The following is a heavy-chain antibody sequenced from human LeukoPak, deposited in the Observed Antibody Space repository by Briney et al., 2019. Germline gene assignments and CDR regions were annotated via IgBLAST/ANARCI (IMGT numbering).Heavy chain of an antibody. Sequence: ASVKVSCKASGYTFTSYGISWVRQAPGQGLEWMGWINAGNGNTKYSQKFQGRVTITRDTSASTAYMELSSLRSEDTAVYYCARDIQLWSPAHYFDYWGQGTLVTVSS. CDR2: INAGNGNT. D-gene: IGHD5-18*01. V-gene: IGHV1-3*01. CDR1: GYTFTSYG. CDR3: ARDIQLWSPAHYFDY. J-gene: IGHJ4*02.